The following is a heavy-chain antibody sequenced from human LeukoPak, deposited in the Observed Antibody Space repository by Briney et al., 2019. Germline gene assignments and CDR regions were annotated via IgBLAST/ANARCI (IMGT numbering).Heavy chain of an antibody. CDR1: GYTFTAYY. Sequence: ASAKVSCKASGYTFTAYYIYWVRQAPGQGLEWMGWISAYNGNTNYAQKLQGRVTMTTDTSTSTAYMELRSLRSDDTAVYYCARGYAASCSSTTCPYFDYWGQGTLVTVSS. CDR2: ISAYNGNT. D-gene: IGHD2-2*01. V-gene: IGHV1-18*04. J-gene: IGHJ4*02. CDR3: ARGYAASCSSTTCPYFDY.